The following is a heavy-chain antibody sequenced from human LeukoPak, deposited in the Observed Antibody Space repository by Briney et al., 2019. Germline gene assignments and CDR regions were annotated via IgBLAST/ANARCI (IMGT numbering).Heavy chain of an antibody. J-gene: IGHJ4*02. V-gene: IGHV1-2*02. Sequence: ASVKVSCKASGYTFTGYYMHWVRQAPGQGLEWMGWINPNSGGTNYAQKFQGRVTMTRDTSISTAYMELSRLRSDDTAVYYCARGPDPNYDFWXGYPDYWGQGTLVTVSS. CDR2: INPNSGGT. CDR1: GYTFTGYY. CDR3: ARGPDPNYDFWXGYPDY. D-gene: IGHD3-3*01.